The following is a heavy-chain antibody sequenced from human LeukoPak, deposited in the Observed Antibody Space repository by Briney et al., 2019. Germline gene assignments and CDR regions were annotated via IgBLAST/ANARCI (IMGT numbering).Heavy chain of an antibody. CDR3: ARVVGSLSMVRGVMDY. D-gene: IGHD3-10*01. Sequence: ASVKVSCKASGGTFSSYAISWVRQAPGQGLEWMGWISAHTGLTNYAQNLQDRVSVTTDTSTNTTYLELRSLKFDDTAVYYCARVVGSLSMVRGVMDYWGQGTLVTVSS. CDR1: GGTFSSYA. CDR2: ISAHTGLT. V-gene: IGHV1-18*01. J-gene: IGHJ4*02.